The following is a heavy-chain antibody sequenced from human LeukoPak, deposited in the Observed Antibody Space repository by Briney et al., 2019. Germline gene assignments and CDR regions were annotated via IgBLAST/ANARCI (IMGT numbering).Heavy chain of an antibody. CDR1: GGYISTYY. Sequence: SETLSLTCTVSGGYISTYYWSWIRLPPGKGLEWIGYIYYSGTTTYNPSLRSRVTMSVDTSKNQFSLKLRSVTAADTAVYYCARGGRWEHFDYWGQGTLVTVFS. J-gene: IGHJ4*02. D-gene: IGHD1-1*01. CDR3: ARGGRWEHFDY. CDR2: IYYSGTT. V-gene: IGHV4-59*01.